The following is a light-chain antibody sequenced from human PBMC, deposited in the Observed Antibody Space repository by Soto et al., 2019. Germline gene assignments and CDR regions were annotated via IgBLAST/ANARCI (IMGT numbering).Light chain of an antibody. CDR1: QGCLYSSNNKNY. CDR3: QQYYSTPTA. V-gene: IGKV4-1*01. J-gene: IGKJ4*01. Sequence: SQGCLYSSNNKNYLAWYQQKPGQPPKLLIYWASTRESGVPDRFSVIGSGTDYTLTVSSLQAEDVAVYYCQQYYSTPTACGGGTKVDNK. CDR2: WAS.